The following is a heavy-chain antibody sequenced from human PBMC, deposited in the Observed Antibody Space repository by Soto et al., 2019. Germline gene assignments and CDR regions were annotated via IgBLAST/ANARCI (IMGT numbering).Heavy chain of an antibody. CDR3: ARYGDYYYYYMDV. Sequence: SETLSLTCAVYGGSFSGYYWSWIRQPPGKGLEWIGEINHSGSTNYNPSLKSRVTISVDTSKNQFSLKLSSVTAADTAVYYCARYGDYYYYYMDVWGKGTTVTVSS. D-gene: IGHD4-17*01. V-gene: IGHV4-34*01. CDR1: GGSFSGYY. CDR2: INHSGST. J-gene: IGHJ6*03.